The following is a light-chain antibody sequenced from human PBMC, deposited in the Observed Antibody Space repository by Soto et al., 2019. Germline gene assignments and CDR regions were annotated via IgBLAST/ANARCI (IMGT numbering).Light chain of an antibody. CDR2: EVR. CDR1: SSDVGGYNS. Sequence: SALTQPASVSGSPGQSITISCTGTSSDVGGYNSVSWYQKHPGKAPKLMIYEVRNRPSGVSNRFSASKSGNTASLTISGLQAEDEADYYCSSYTSSSTLILFGGGTKLTVL. CDR3: SSYTSSSTLIL. J-gene: IGLJ2*01. V-gene: IGLV2-14*01.